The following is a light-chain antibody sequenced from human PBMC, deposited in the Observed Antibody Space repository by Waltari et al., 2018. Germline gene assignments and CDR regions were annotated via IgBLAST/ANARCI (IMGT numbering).Light chain of an antibody. J-gene: IGKJ2*01. CDR1: QTISNY. CDR2: AAS. Sequence: DIQMTQSPSSLSASVGDRVIITCRASQTISNYLNWYQQKPGKAPKVLISAASTLQSGVRSRFSGSRSGTDFTLIITSLQPEDFATYYCQQGYSVPYTFGQGTKLEIK. V-gene: IGKV1-39*01. CDR3: QQGYSVPYT.